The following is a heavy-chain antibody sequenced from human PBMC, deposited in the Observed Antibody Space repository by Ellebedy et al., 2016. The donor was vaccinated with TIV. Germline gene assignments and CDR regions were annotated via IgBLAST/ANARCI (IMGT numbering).Heavy chain of an antibody. CDR2: INPSGGST. CDR3: ARARSSGWLHTPDY. J-gene: IGHJ4*02. CDR1: GYTFSNYF. D-gene: IGHD6-19*01. Sequence: AASVKVSCKASGYTFSNYFVHWVRQAPGQGLEWMGIINPSGGSTTYAQKLQGRLTMTRDTSTSTVYMELSSLRSEDTAVYYCARARSSGWLHTPDYWGQGTLVTVSS. V-gene: IGHV1-46*04.